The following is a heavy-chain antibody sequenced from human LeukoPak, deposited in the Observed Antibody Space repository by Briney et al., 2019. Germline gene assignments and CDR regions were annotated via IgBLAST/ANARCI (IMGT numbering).Heavy chain of an antibody. V-gene: IGHV4-4*07. CDR3: AREITVTRPFDY. CDR2: ISASGST. Sequence: SETLSLTCTVSNGSISIYYWSWVRQPAGKGLEWIGRISASGSTNYNPSLKSRVTMSVDTSKNQFSLKLSSVTAADTAVYYCAREITVTRPFDYWGQGTLVTVSS. D-gene: IGHD4-17*01. J-gene: IGHJ4*02. CDR1: NGSISIYY.